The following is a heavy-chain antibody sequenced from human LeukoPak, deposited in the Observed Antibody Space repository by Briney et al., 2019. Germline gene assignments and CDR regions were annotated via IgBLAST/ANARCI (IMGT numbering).Heavy chain of an antibody. V-gene: IGHV4-59*01. J-gene: IGHJ3*02. Sequence: SETLSLTCTVSGGSISCYYWSWIRQPPGKGLEWIGYIYYSGSTNYNPSLKSRVTISVDTSKNQFSLKLSSVTAADTAVYYCAREYSSSSVDAFDIWGQGTMVTVSS. CDR2: IYYSGST. D-gene: IGHD6-6*01. CDR3: AREYSSSSVDAFDI. CDR1: GGSISCYY.